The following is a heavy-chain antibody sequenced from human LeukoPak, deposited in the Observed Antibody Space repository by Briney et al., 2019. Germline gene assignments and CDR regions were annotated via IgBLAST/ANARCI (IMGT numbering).Heavy chain of an antibody. Sequence: PGGSLRLSCAASGFTFSSYWMSWVRQAPGKGLEWVANIKQDGSEKYYVDSVKGRFTISRDNAKNSLYLQMNSLRAEDTAVYYRARDMPTYYYDSSGPEGYWGQGTLVTVSS. J-gene: IGHJ4*02. V-gene: IGHV3-7*01. D-gene: IGHD3-22*01. CDR2: IKQDGSEK. CDR3: ARDMPTYYYDSSGPEGY. CDR1: GFTFSSYW.